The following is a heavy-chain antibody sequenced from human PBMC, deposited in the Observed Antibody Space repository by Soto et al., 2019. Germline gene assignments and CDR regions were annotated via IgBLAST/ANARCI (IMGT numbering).Heavy chain of an antibody. CDR2: ISSSSRTI. Sequence: EVQLVESGGGLVQPGGSLRLSCAASGFTFSSYSMNWVRQAPGKGLEWVSYISSSSRTIYYADSVKGRFTISRDNAKNSRYLQMNSLRDEDTAVYYCARDSGYSYGPFDYWGQGTLVTVSS. D-gene: IGHD5-18*01. J-gene: IGHJ4*02. V-gene: IGHV3-48*02. CDR1: GFTFSSYS. CDR3: ARDSGYSYGPFDY.